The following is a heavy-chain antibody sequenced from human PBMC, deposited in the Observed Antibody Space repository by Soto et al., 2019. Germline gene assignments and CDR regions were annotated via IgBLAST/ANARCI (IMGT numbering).Heavy chain of an antibody. D-gene: IGHD1-26*01. V-gene: IGHV3-49*03. J-gene: IGHJ6*02. CDR3: TTSAHTSRYYYYAIDV. Sequence: EVQLVESGGGLVQPGRSLRLSCTGSGFTFADYALSWFRQAPGKGLEWVGFIRSKVYGETTEYATSVKGRFTFSRDDSESIAYLQMNSLKTEDTAIYYCTTSAHTSRYYYYAIDVWGQGTTVTVSS. CDR1: GFTFADYA. CDR2: IRSKVYGETT.